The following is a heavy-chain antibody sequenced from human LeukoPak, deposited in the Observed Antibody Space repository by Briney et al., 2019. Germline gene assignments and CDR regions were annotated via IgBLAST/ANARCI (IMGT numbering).Heavy chain of an antibody. J-gene: IGHJ4*02. V-gene: IGHV3-53*01. Sequence: NPGGSLRLSCAASGFTVSSNYMSWVRQAPGKGLEWVSVIYSGGSTYYADSVKGRFTISRDNSKNTLYLQMNSLEAEDTAVYYCARVVRYFDLPLIGYLGQGTLGNGSS. CDR1: GFTVSSNY. D-gene: IGHD3-9*01. CDR3: ARVVRYFDLPLIGY. CDR2: IYSGGST.